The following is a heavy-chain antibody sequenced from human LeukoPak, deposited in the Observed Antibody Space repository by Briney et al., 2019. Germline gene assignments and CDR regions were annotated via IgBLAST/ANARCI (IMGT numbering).Heavy chain of an antibody. CDR3: AKDLGYYYDSSGSGNWFDP. V-gene: IGHV3-23*01. Sequence: PGGSLRLPCAASGFTFSSYAMSWVRQAPGKGLEWVSAISGSGGNTYYADSVKGRFTISRDNSKNTLYLQMNSLRAEDTAVYYCAKDLGYYYDSSGSGNWFDPWGQGTLVTVSS. D-gene: IGHD3-22*01. CDR1: GFTFSSYA. J-gene: IGHJ5*02. CDR2: ISGSGGNT.